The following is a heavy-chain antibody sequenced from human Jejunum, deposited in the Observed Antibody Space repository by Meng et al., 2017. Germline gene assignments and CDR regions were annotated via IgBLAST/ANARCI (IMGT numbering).Heavy chain of an antibody. D-gene: IGHD7-27*01. J-gene: IGHJ4*02. Sequence: GGSLRLSCLASGFTLSNSGMHWVRQAPGKGLDWVAVIWPDGNHKYYADSVEGRFTISRDSAKNTLFLEMNNLRADDTAVYYCARDLGNSPFDYWGQGTVVTVS. CDR3: ARDLGNSPFDY. V-gene: IGHV3-33*01. CDR1: GFTLSNSG. CDR2: IWPDGNHK.